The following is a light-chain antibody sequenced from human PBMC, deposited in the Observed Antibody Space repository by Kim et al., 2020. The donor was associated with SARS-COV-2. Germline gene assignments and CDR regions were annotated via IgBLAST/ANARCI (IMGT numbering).Light chain of an antibody. Sequence: ASFGDRVTITCPASQGVGIYLALYQQKEGKAPQLLIYAASTLQNGVPSRFSGSGSGTEFTLTISSLHPEDFATYYCQQLKSYAFTFVPRAKVDIK. CDR1: QGVGIY. V-gene: IGKV1-9*01. CDR3: QQLKSYAFT. CDR2: AAS. J-gene: IGKJ3*01.